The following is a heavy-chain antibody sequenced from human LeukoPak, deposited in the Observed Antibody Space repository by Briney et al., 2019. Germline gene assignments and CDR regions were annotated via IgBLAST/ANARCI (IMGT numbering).Heavy chain of an antibody. CDR1: GFTFNSYS. D-gene: IGHD6-19*01. Sequence: GSLRLSCAASGFTFNSYSMNWVRQAPGKGLEWVSSISSSSSYIYYADSVKGRFTISRDNAKNSLYLQMNSLRAEDTAVYYCASSILIAVAGTNADYWGQGTLVTVSS. CDR3: ASSILIAVAGTNADY. J-gene: IGHJ4*02. V-gene: IGHV3-21*01. CDR2: ISSSSSYI.